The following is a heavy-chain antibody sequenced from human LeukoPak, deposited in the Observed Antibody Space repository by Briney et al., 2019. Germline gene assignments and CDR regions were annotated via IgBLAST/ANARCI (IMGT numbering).Heavy chain of an antibody. J-gene: IGHJ6*02. CDR3: ARRYISTWVMDV. D-gene: IGHD6-13*01. V-gene: IGHV4-4*07. CDR2: IFDSVST. Sequence: SETLSLTCTVSGGSIRSYYWSWIRQPAGKGLEWIGHIFDSVSTNYNPSLNSRVTMSADTSKDQFSLKLSSVTAADTAVYYCARRYISTWVMDVWGQGTTVTDSS. CDR1: GGSIRSYY.